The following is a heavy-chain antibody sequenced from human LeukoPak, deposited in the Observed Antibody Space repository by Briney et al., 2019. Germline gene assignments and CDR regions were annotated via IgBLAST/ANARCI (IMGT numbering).Heavy chain of an antibody. Sequence: PGGSLRLSCAASGFTFSSYSMNWVRQAPGKGLEWVSSISSSSSYIYYADSVKGRFTISRDNAKNSLYLQMNSLRAEDTAVYYCARDVGATSPLDYWGQGTLVTVSS. CDR3: ARDVGATSPLDY. V-gene: IGHV3-21*01. J-gene: IGHJ4*02. CDR2: ISSSSSYI. CDR1: GFTFSSYS. D-gene: IGHD1-26*01.